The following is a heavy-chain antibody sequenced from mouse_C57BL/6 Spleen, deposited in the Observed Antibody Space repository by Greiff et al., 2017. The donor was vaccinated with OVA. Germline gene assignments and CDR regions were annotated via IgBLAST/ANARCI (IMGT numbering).Heavy chain of an antibody. CDR1: GFTFSSYG. J-gene: IGHJ4*01. CDR3: ATVVANYYAMDY. Sequence: EVQLVESGGDLVKPGGSLKLSCAASGFTFSSYGMSWVRQTPDKRLEWVATISSGGSYTYYPDSVKGRFTISRDNAKNTLYLQMSSLKSEDTAMYYCATVVANYYAMDYWGQGTSVTVSS. D-gene: IGHD1-1*01. V-gene: IGHV5-6*01. CDR2: ISSGGSYT.